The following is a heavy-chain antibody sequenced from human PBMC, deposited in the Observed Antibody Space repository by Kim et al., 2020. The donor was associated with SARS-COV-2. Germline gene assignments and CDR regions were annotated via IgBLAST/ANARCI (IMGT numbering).Heavy chain of an antibody. Sequence: SETLSLTCSVSGGYIRTYYWTWFRQPPGKGLEWLGDIYHSGSTNFNPSLKGRLTLSVDTSKSQFSLRLSSVTAAETALYYCARGIKVGSSYYFDYWSQGTLVPVSS. D-gene: IGHD1-26*01. CDR3: ARGIKVGSSYYFDY. CDR2: IYHSGST. V-gene: IGHV4-59*13. J-gene: IGHJ4*02. CDR1: GGYIRTYY.